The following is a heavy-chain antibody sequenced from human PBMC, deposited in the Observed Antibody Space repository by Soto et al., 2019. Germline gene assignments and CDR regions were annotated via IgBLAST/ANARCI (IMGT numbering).Heavy chain of an antibody. V-gene: IGHV3-23*01. CDR1: GFTFSSYA. J-gene: IGHJ4*02. CDR2: ISGSGGST. CDR3: AKAAPEAYCGGDCYYYFDY. D-gene: IGHD2-21*02. Sequence: QPXGSLRLSCSASGFTFSSYAMSWVRQAPGKGLEWVSAISGSGGSTYYADSVKGRFTISRDNSKNTLYLQMNSLRAEDTAVYYCAKAAPEAYCGGDCYYYFDYWGQGTLVTVSS.